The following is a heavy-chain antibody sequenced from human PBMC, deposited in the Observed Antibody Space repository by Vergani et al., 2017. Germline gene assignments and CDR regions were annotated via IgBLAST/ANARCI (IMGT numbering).Heavy chain of an antibody. Sequence: QITLKESGPTLVKPTQTLTLTCTFSGFSLSTSGVGVGWIRQPPGKALEWLALIYWNDDKRYSPSLKSRLTITKDTSKNQVVLTMTNMDPVDTATYYCAHSKTRPGYCSGGSCYFVYWGQGTLVTVSS. D-gene: IGHD2-15*01. V-gene: IGHV2-5*01. CDR2: IYWNDDK. J-gene: IGHJ4*02. CDR3: AHSKTRPGYCSGGSCYFVY. CDR1: GFSLSTSGVG.